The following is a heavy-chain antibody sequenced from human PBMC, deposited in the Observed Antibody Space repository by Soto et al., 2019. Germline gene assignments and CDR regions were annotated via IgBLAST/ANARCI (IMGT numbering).Heavy chain of an antibody. Sequence: ESGGGVVQPGRSLRLSCAASGFTFSSYGMHWVRQAPGKGLEWVAVISYDGSNKYYADSVKGRFTISRDNSKNTLYLQMNSLRAEDTAVYYCAKDQGKYYDFWSGYLSYYYYYGMDVWGQGTTVTVSS. CDR3: AKDQGKYYDFWSGYLSYYYYYGMDV. D-gene: IGHD3-3*01. J-gene: IGHJ6*02. CDR2: ISYDGSNK. CDR1: GFTFSSYG. V-gene: IGHV3-30*18.